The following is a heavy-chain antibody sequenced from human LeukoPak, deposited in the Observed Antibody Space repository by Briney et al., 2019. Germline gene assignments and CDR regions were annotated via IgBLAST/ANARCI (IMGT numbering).Heavy chain of an antibody. CDR1: GGSISSSSYY. Sequence: PSETLSLTCTVSGGSISSSSYYWGWIRQPPGTGLEWIGSIYYSGSTNYNPSLKSRVTISVDTSKNQFSLKLSSVTAADTAVYYCARDDAISLGLWGGFDPWGQGTLVTVSS. V-gene: IGHV4-39*07. D-gene: IGHD2-21*01. CDR3: ARDDAISLGLWGGFDP. J-gene: IGHJ5*02. CDR2: IYYSGST.